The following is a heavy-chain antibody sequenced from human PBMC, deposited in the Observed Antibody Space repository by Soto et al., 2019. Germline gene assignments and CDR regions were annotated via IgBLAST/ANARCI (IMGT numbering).Heavy chain of an antibody. CDR3: ARAPPRDILTGYYGYGMDV. CDR2: ISSSSSTI. D-gene: IGHD3-9*01. J-gene: IGHJ6*02. CDR1: GFTLSSYS. V-gene: IGHV3-48*02. Sequence: PGGSLRLSCAASGFTLSSYSMNWVRQAPGKGLEWVSYISSSSSTIYYADSVKGRFTISRDNAKNSLYLQMNSLRDEDTAVYYCARAPPRDILTGYYGYGMDVWGQGTTVTVSS.